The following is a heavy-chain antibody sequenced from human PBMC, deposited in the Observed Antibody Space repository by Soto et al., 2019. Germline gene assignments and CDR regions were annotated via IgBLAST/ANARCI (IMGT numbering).Heavy chain of an antibody. CDR1: GFTFRSFT. D-gene: IGHD6-13*01. V-gene: IGHV3-21*01. J-gene: IGHJ5*02. Sequence: GSLRLSCAASGFTFRSFTMNWVRQAPGKGLEWVSTISSNSAYIYYTDALRGRFTISRDNAKNSLHLQMNSLRAEDTAVYYCTRDASRDSSARGWFDPWGPGTLVTVSS. CDR3: TRDASRDSSARGWFDP. CDR2: ISSNSAYI.